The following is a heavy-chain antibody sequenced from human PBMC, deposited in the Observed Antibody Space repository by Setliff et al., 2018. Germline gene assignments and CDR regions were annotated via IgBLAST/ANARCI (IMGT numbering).Heavy chain of an antibody. CDR2: ISGSGGST. Sequence: GGSLSLSGAASGFTFSSYAMSWVRQAPGKGLEWVSAISGSGGSTYYADSVKGRFTISRANSKNTRYLQMNSLRAEDTAVYFCARGPIAVAGWFNYFDYWGQGTLVTVSS. CDR3: ARGPIAVAGWFNYFDY. J-gene: IGHJ4*02. V-gene: IGHV3-23*01. D-gene: IGHD6-19*01. CDR1: GFTFSSYA.